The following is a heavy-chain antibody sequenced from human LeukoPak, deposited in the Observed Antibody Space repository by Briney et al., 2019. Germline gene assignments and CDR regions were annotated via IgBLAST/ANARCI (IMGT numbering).Heavy chain of an antibody. CDR3: GSYSSSWFPYGMDV. CDR2: IYYSGTT. D-gene: IGHD6-13*01. Sequence: SIYYSGTTDYNPSLKSRVTISVDTSKNQFSLKLSSVTAADTAVYYCGSYSSSWFPYGMDVWGQGTTVTVSS. J-gene: IGHJ6*02. V-gene: IGHV4-39*01.